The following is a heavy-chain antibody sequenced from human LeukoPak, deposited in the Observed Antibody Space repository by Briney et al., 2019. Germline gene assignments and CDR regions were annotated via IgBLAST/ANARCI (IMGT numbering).Heavy chain of an antibody. CDR2: IWYDGSNK. Sequence: GGSLRLSCAASGFTFSSYGMHWVRQAPGKGLEWVAVIWYDGSNKYYADSVKGRFTISRDNSKNTLYLQMNSLRAEDTAVYYCARGRFLEWYFDYWGQGTLVTVSS. J-gene: IGHJ4*02. CDR1: GFTFSSYG. CDR3: ARGRFLEWYFDY. D-gene: IGHD3-3*01. V-gene: IGHV3-33*01.